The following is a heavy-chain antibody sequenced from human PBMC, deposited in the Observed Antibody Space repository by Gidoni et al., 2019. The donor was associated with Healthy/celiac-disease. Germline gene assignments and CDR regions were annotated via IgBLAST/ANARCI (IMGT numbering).Heavy chain of an antibody. V-gene: IGHV3-7*01. CDR1: GFTVSSYW. CDR3: ARVGSLYCSSTSCFSGFDY. J-gene: IGHJ4*02. CDR2: IKQDGSEE. D-gene: IGHD2-2*01. Sequence: EVQLVESGGGLVQPGGSLRLSCAASGFTVSSYWMSWVRAAPGKGLEWVANIKQDGSEEYYVDSVKGRFTISRDNAKNSLYLQMNSLRAEDTAVYYCARVGSLYCSSTSCFSGFDYWGQGTLVTVSS.